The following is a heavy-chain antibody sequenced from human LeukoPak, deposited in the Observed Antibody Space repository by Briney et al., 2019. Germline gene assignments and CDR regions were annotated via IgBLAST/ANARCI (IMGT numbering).Heavy chain of an antibody. D-gene: IGHD3-3*01. CDR2: INHSGST. CDR3: ARGGYYDFWSRTPYYFDY. V-gene: IGHV4-34*01. CDR1: GGSISSYY. Sequence: SETLSLTCTVSGGSISSYYWSWIRQPPGKGLEWIGEINHSGSTNYNPSLKSRVTISVDTSKNQFSLKLSSVTAADTAVYYCARGGYYDFWSRTPYYFDYWGQGTLVTVSS. J-gene: IGHJ4*02.